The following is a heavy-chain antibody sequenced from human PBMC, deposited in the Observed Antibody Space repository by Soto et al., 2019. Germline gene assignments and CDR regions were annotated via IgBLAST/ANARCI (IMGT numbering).Heavy chain of an antibody. V-gene: IGHV3-53*01. CDR1: WFTVSSNY. J-gene: IGHJ6*02. D-gene: IGHD6-13*01. CDR2: IYSGGST. Sequence: VGSLRLSCAASWFTVSSNYMSWVRQAPGKGLGWISIIYSGGSTYYAESVKGRFTISRDNSKNTLYLQMYSLRAEDTAVYYCARDSIAGGYYYYYGLDVWGQGTTVTVSS. CDR3: ARDSIAGGYYYYYGLDV.